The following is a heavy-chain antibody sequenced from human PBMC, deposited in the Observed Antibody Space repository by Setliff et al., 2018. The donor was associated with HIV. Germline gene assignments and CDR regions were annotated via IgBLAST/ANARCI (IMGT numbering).Heavy chain of an antibody. Sequence: GGSLRLSCAASGFTFSTYAMTWVRQAPGKGLEWVSHISGSGRSTYYADSVKGRFTISKDNSKNSLYLQMNSLRAEGTAIYYCAKSGGRWPHFDSWGQGTLVTVSS. V-gene: IGHV3-23*01. D-gene: IGHD1-26*01. CDR1: GFTFSTYA. J-gene: IGHJ4*02. CDR2: ISGSGRST. CDR3: AKSGGRWPHFDS.